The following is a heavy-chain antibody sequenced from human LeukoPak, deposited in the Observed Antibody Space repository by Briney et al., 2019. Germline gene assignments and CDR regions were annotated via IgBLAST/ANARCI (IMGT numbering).Heavy chain of an antibody. CDR2: ISGSGRST. D-gene: IGHD6-19*01. J-gene: IGHJ4*02. Sequence: GGSLRLSCAASGFTFSSYAMSWVRQAPGKGLEWVSAISGSGRSTYYADSVKGRFTISRDNSKNTLYLQMNSLRAEDTAVYYCAKDSQSPNTPRYSSGWYPDYWGQGTLVTVSS. CDR1: GFTFSSYA. V-gene: IGHV3-23*01. CDR3: AKDSQSPNTPRYSSGWYPDY.